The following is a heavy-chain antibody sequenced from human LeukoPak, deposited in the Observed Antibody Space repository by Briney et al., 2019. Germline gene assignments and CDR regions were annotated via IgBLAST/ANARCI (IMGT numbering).Heavy chain of an antibody. J-gene: IGHJ4*02. Sequence: GGSLRLSCAASGFTFSSYGMHWVRQAPGKGLEWVAVIWYDGSNKYYADSVKGRFTISRDNSKNTLYLQMNSLRAEDTAVYYCARDSGVVTLDYWGQGTLVTASS. CDR3: ARDSGVVTLDY. CDR1: GFTFSSYG. D-gene: IGHD3-16*02. V-gene: IGHV3-33*01. CDR2: IWYDGSNK.